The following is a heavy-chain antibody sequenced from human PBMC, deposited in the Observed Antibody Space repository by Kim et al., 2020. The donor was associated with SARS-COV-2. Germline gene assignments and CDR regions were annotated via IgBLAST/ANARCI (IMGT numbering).Heavy chain of an antibody. V-gene: IGHV1-18*01. Sequence: ASVKVSCKASGYTFTSYGISWVRQAPGQGLEWMGWISAYNGNTNYAQKLQGRVTMTTDTSTSTAYMELRSLRSDDTAVYYCARDNWKQENYHGSGSFRNYYYGMDVWGQGTTVTVSS. CDR1: GYTFTSYG. CDR2: ISAYNGNT. CDR3: ARDNWKQENYHGSGSFRNYYYGMDV. J-gene: IGHJ6*02. D-gene: IGHD3-10*01.